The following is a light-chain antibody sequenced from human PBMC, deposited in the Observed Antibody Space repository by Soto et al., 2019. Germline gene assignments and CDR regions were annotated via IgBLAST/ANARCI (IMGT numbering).Light chain of an antibody. CDR2: GAS. V-gene: IGKV3-20*01. J-gene: IGKJ1*01. CDR3: QHYATSPRT. Sequence: EVVLTQSPGTLSLSPGERAPLSCRTSRSISSSYLAWYQQKAGEAPRLLIYGASSRPNGIPDRFSGSGSGTDFTLTITRREPEDFAVYYCQHYATSPRTCGQGTKVEVK. CDR1: RSISSSY.